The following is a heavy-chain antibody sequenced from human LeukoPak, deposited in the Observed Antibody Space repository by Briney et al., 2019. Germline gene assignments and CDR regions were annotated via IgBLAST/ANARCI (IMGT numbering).Heavy chain of an antibody. D-gene: IGHD1-1*01. Sequence: ASVKVSCKASGYTFTGYYMHWVRQAPGQGLEWMGWINPNSGGTNYAQKFQGRVTMTRDTSISTAYMELSRLRSDDTAVYYCAREVQEPSGLYFQHWGQGTLVTVSS. J-gene: IGHJ1*01. V-gene: IGHV1-2*02. CDR2: INPNSGGT. CDR1: GYTFTGYY. CDR3: AREVQEPSGLYFQH.